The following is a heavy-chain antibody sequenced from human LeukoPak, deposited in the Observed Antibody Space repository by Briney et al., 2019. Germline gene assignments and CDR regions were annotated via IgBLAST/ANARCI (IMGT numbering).Heavy chain of an antibody. CDR3: ARHIPRGNNYFDC. CDR1: GFTFSGHW. J-gene: IGHJ4*02. V-gene: IGHV3-7*01. Sequence: PGGSLRLSCAASGFTFSGHWMTWVRQAPGKRLEWVANIKEDGSGKFYADSAEGRFTVSRDNAKNSLSLQMNSLGAEDTAVYYCARHIPRGNNYFDCWGQGTLVTVSS. CDR2: IKEDGSGK. D-gene: IGHD1/OR15-1a*01.